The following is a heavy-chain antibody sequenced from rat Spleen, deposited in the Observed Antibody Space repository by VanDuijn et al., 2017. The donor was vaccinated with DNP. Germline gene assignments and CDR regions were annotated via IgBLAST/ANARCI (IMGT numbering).Heavy chain of an antibody. CDR3: TTWGWLLGLDA. J-gene: IGHJ4*01. Sequence: EVQLVESGGGLVLPGRSLKLSCAASGFTFSDYYMAWVRQAPTKGLEWVASISYDGGSTSYRGSVKGRFTISRDNAKSSLYLQMDSLRSEDTASYYCTTWGWLLGLDAWGQGTSVTVSS. V-gene: IGHV5-20*01. CDR2: ISYDGGST. D-gene: IGHD1-12*03. CDR1: GFTFSDYY.